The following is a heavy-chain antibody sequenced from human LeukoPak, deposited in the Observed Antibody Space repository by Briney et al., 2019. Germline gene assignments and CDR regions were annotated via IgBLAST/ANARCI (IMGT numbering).Heavy chain of an antibody. CDR3: ARVKGTYFDY. D-gene: IGHD1-1*01. V-gene: IGHV3-48*01. Sequence: GGSLRLSCAASGFPLSSYNINWFRQAPGKGLEWVAYISASGSNIYYVDSVMGRFTVSRDNPKSSLFLQMNSPRAEDTAVYYCARVKGTYFDYWGQGALVTVSS. CDR1: GFPLSSYN. CDR2: ISASGSNI. J-gene: IGHJ4*02.